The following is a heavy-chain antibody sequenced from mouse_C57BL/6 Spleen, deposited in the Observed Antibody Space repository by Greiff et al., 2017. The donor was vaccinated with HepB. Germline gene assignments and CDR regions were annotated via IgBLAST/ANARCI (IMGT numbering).Heavy chain of an antibody. CDR3: ARDYYGSSYEGFAY. CDR1: GYTFTDYY. V-gene: IGHV1-76*01. Sequence: VQLQQSGAELVRPGASVKLSCKASGYTFTDYYINWVKQRPGQGLEWIARIYPGSGNTYYNEKFKGKATLTAEKSASPAYMQLSSLTSEDSAVYFCARDYYGSSYEGFAYWGQGTLVTVSA. D-gene: IGHD1-1*01. J-gene: IGHJ3*01. CDR2: IYPGSGNT.